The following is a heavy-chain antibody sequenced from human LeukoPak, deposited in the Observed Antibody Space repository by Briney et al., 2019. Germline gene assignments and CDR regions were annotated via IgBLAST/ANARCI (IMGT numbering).Heavy chain of an antibody. V-gene: IGHV4-38-2*01. CDR3: ARVEAAD. D-gene: IGHD2-15*01. CDR2: IYHSGST. CDR1: GYSISSGYY. J-gene: IGHJ4*02. Sequence: SETLSLTCAVPGYSISSGYYWAWIRQPPGKGLEWIGSIYHSGSTYYNPSLKSRVTISVDTSKNQFSLKLSSVTAADTAVYYCARVEAADWGQGTLVTVSS.